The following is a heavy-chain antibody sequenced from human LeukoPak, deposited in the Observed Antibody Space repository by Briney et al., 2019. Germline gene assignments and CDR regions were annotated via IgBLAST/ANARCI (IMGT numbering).Heavy chain of an antibody. J-gene: IGHJ6*03. CDR1: GFTFSSYA. D-gene: IGHD2-2*02. CDR3: ARDGTSCYSGRSCYYYYYMDV. CDR2: ISYDGSDK. V-gene: IGHV3-30*01. Sequence: GRSLRLSCAASGFTFSSYAMHWVRQAPGKGLEWVAVISYDGSDKYYADSVKGRLTISRDNSKNTLYLQMNSLRAEDTAVYYCARDGTSCYSGRSCYYYYYMDVWGKGTTVTVSS.